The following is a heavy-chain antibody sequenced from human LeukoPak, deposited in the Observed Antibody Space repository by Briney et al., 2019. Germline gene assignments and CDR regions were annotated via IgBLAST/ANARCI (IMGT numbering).Heavy chain of an antibody. Sequence: SQTLSLTCAISGDSVSSNSATWNWIRQSPSRGLEWLGRTYYRSKWYNDYAVSVKSRITISTDTSENQFSLQLNSVTPEDTAVYYCARAAASRLDYWGQGTLVTVSS. CDR2: TYYRSKWYN. D-gene: IGHD6-25*01. CDR1: GDSVSSNSAT. CDR3: ARAAASRLDY. J-gene: IGHJ4*02. V-gene: IGHV6-1*01.